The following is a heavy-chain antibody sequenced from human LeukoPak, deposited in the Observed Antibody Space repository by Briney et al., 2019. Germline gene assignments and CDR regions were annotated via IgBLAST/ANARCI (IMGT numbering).Heavy chain of an antibody. V-gene: IGHV3-7*01. CDR3: ARATLYLDV. CDR2: IKLDGSEK. D-gene: IGHD2/OR15-2a*01. CDR1: GFTFSSYA. J-gene: IGHJ6*03. Sequence: GGSLRLSCAASGFTFSSYAMHWVRQAPGKGLEWVANIKLDGSEKYYVESVQGRFTISRDNAENSLYLQVDNLRVEDTAVYYCARATLYLDVWGKGTTVTVSS.